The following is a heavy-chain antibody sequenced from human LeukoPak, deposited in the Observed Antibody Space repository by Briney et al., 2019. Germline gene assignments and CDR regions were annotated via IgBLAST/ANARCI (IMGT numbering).Heavy chain of an antibody. CDR2: IKQDGSEK. J-gene: IGHJ4*02. D-gene: IGHD2/OR15-2a*01. CDR1: GFTFNNYY. Sequence: GGSLRLSCAASGFTFNNYYMTWVRQAPGKGLEWVANIKQDGSEKYYVDSVKGRLTISRDNAKNSLYLQMNSLRAEDTAVYYCAKDSAKKYDDYWGQGTLVTVSS. CDR3: AKDSAKKYDDY. V-gene: IGHV3-7*03.